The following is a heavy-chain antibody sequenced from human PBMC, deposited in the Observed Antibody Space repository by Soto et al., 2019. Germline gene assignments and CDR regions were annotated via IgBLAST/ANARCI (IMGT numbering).Heavy chain of an antibody. CDR2: IYYTGTT. D-gene: IGHD3-22*01. J-gene: IGHJ5*01. CDR3: ARLGGFYQSLDS. Sequence: PSETLSLTCAVSGGSISSSYYWSWIRQPPGKGLEWIGYIYYTGTTTYNPSIKSRVTISVDSSKNQFSLNLTFVSAADTAVYYCARLGGFYQSLDSWGQGTLVTVSS. V-gene: IGHV4-59*08. CDR1: GGSISSSYY.